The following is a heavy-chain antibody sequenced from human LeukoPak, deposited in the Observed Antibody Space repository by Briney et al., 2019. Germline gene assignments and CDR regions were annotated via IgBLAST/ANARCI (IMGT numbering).Heavy chain of an antibody. CDR1: GYTFTSYD. Sequence: ASVKVSCKASGYTFTSYDINWVRQATGQGLEWMGWMNPNSGNTGYAQKFQGRVTMTRNTSISTAYMELSSLRSEDTAVYYCARGKRSLWFGELLSWDYWGQGTLVTVSS. CDR2: MNPNSGNT. CDR3: ARGKRSLWFGELLSWDY. V-gene: IGHV1-8*01. J-gene: IGHJ4*02. D-gene: IGHD3-10*01.